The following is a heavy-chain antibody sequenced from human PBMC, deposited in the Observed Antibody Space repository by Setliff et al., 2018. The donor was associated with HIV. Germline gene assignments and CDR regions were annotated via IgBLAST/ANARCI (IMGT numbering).Heavy chain of an antibody. V-gene: IGHV1-69*10. D-gene: IGHD4-17*01. J-gene: IGHJ4*02. Sequence: SVKVSCKTSGGTFTTYSVSWVRQAPGQGLEWMGGIITNLGGVTKYAQKFQDRLTITADASTSTVYMELISLRSEDAAVYYCAGLYGDHGGGYWGQGTLVTVSS. CDR1: GGTFTTYS. CDR2: IITNLGGVT. CDR3: AGLYGDHGGGY.